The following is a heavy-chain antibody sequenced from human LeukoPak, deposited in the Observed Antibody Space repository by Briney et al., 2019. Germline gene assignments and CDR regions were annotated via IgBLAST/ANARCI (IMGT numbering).Heavy chain of an antibody. D-gene: IGHD3-10*01. J-gene: IGHJ4*02. Sequence: GASVKVSCKASGGTFSSYAISWVRQAPGQGLEWMGGIIPIFGTANYAQKFQGRVTITADESTSTAYMELSSLRSEDTAVYYCARKYYYGSAGFDYWGQGTLVTVSS. V-gene: IGHV1-69*13. CDR2: IIPIFGTA. CDR1: GGTFSSYA. CDR3: ARKYYYGSAGFDY.